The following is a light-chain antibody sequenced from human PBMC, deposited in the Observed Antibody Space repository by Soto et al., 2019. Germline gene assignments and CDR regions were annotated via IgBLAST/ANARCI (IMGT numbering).Light chain of an antibody. CDR3: QQYGSSPVS. V-gene: IGKV3-20*01. CDR1: QSVSSSN. CDR2: GAS. J-gene: IGKJ2*03. Sequence: EIVLTQSPGTLSLSPGERATLSCRASQSVSSSNLAWYQHKPGQAPRLVMYGASSRATGIPDRVSGSGSGTDFTLTISRLEPEDFAIYYCQQYGSSPVSFGQGTKLEIK.